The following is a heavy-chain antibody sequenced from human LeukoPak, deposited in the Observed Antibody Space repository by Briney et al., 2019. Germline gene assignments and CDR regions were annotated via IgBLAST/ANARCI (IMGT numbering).Heavy chain of an antibody. Sequence: PSETLSLTCAVYGGSFSGYYWSWIRQPPGKGLGWIGEINHSGSTNYNPSLKSRVSISVDRSKNQFSLKLSSVTAADTAVYYCATRAYDILTGYPFDYWGQGTLVTVSS. CDR3: ATRAYDILTGYPFDY. D-gene: IGHD3-9*01. CDR1: GGSFSGYY. V-gene: IGHV4-34*03. J-gene: IGHJ4*02. CDR2: INHSGST.